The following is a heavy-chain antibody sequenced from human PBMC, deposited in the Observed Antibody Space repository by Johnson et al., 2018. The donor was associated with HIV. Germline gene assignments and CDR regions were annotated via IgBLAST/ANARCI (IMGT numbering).Heavy chain of an antibody. D-gene: IGHD6-13*01. Sequence: VQLVESGGGVVQPGRSLRLSCAASGFTFSNYAMHWVRQAPGKGLEWVGRIKSKTDGGTTDYAAPVKGRFTISRDDSKNTLYLQMNSLKTEDTAVYYFTTTAAAPYALDIWGQETMVTVSS. J-gene: IGHJ3*02. CDR2: IKSKTDGGTT. V-gene: IGHV3-15*01. CDR1: GFTFSNYA. CDR3: TTTAAAPYALDI.